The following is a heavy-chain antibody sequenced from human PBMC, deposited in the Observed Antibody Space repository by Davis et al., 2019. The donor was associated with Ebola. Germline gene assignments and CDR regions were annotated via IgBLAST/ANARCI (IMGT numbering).Heavy chain of an antibody. CDR3: AQGWSRYYFDY. V-gene: IGHV3-53*04. J-gene: IGHJ4*02. CDR2: LYSHGTT. CDR1: GFTINTNF. Sequence: GESLKISCAASGFTINTNFMSWVRQAPGKGLEWVSVLYSHGTTYYADSVKGRFTISRHNSKNTLYLQMNSLRAEDTAVYYCAQGWSRYYFDYWGQGTLVTVSS. D-gene: IGHD2-15*01.